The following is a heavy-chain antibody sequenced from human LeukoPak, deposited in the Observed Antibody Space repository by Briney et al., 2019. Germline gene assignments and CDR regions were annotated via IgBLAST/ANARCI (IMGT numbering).Heavy chain of an antibody. CDR3: ARAGYSGSTNNWFDP. Sequence: ASVKVSCKASGYTFTGYYMHWVRQATGQGLEWMGWMNPNSGNTGYAQKFQGRVTMTRNTSISTAYMELSSLRSEDTAVYYCARAGYSGSTNNWFDPWGQGTLVTVSS. CDR2: MNPNSGNT. V-gene: IGHV1-8*02. CDR1: GYTFTGYY. D-gene: IGHD1-26*01. J-gene: IGHJ5*02.